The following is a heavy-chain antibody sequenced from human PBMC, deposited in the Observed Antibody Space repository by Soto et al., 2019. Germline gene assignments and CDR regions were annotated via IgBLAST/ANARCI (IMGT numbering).Heavy chain of an antibody. Sequence: QVQVQQSGPGLVKPSQTLSLTCTISGASISRGDFSWHWIRQQPGKALEWLGTIYDTTTTDYHPPLKSRLVISADTSKNQVSLTLRDLNTADTAVYYCSRGFSLDVWGQGTAVTV. CDR2: IYDTTTT. CDR3: SRGFSLDV. V-gene: IGHV4-31*03. J-gene: IGHJ6*02. CDR1: GASISRGDFS. D-gene: IGHD3-3*01.